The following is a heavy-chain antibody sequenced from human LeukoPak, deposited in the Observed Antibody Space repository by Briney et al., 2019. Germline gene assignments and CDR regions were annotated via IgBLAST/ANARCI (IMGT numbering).Heavy chain of an antibody. CDR1: GFTFSSYA. D-gene: IGHD2-2*01. CDR2: ISGSGGST. J-gene: IGHJ3*02. V-gene: IGHV3-23*01. Sequence: RPGGSLRLSCGASGFTFSSYAMSWVRQAPGKGLEWVSAISGSGGSTYYADSVKRRFTISRDNSTNTLYLQMHSLRAEDTAVYYCAKRIVPGYKLPDAFDIWGQGTMVTVSS. CDR3: AKRIVPGYKLPDAFDI.